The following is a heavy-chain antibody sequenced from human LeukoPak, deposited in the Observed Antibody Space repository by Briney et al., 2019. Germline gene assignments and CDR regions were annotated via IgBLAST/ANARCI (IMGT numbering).Heavy chain of an antibody. CDR3: AKGSGTGATRTGLFHF. V-gene: IGHV3-23*01. J-gene: IGHJ4*02. CDR1: GFTFSTYA. D-gene: IGHD1-26*01. Sequence: PGGSLRLSCAASGFTFSTYAMNLVRQAPGKGLEWVSAISDTGVSTYYPNSVKGRFTISRYNSKNTLYLQMNSPRAEDTAVYYCAKGSGTGATRTGLFHFCGQESLVTVSS. CDR2: ISDTGVST.